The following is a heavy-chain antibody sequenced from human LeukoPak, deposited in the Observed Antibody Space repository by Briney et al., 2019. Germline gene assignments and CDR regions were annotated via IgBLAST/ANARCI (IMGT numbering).Heavy chain of an antibody. CDR1: GYSFTSHW. D-gene: IGHD4-23*01. CDR3: ARHVNGGYGSPSRVDY. CDR2: IYPGDSDT. V-gene: IGHV5-51*01. J-gene: IGHJ4*02. Sequence: RESLKISCKGSGYSFTSHWIGWVRQMPGQGLEWMGIIYPGDSDTRYSPSFQGQVTISADKSISTAYLQWSSLKASDTAMYYCARHVNGGYGSPSRVDYWGQGTLVTVSS.